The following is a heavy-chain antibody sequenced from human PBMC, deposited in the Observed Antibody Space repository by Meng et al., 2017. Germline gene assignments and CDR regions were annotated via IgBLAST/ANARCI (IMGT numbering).Heavy chain of an antibody. J-gene: IGHJ4*02. V-gene: IGHV2-5*02. CDR3: AHCLYSSSCDY. CDR1: GFSLSTSGVG. D-gene: IGHD6-13*01. CDR2: IYWDDDK. Sequence: ITLKEAGPTLVKPTQTLTLACTFSGFSLSTSGVGVGWIRQPPGKALEWLALIYWDDDKRYSPSLKSRLTITKVTSKNQVVLTMTNMDPVDTATYYCAHCLYSSSCDYWGQGTLVTVSS.